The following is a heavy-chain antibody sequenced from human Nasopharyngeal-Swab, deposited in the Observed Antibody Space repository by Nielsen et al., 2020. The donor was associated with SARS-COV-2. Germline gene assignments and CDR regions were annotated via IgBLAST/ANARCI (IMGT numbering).Heavy chain of an antibody. CDR3: TRDLFSGSYTREGYYMDV. CDR2: IRSKAYGGTT. CDR1: GFTFGDYA. J-gene: IGHJ6*03. D-gene: IGHD1-26*01. Sequence: GESLKISCTASGFTFGDYAMSWVRQAPGKGLEWVGFIRSKAYGGTTEYAASVKGRFTISRDDSKSIAYLQMNSLKTEDTAVYYCTRDLFSGSYTREGYYMDVWGKGTTVTVSS. V-gene: IGHV3-49*04.